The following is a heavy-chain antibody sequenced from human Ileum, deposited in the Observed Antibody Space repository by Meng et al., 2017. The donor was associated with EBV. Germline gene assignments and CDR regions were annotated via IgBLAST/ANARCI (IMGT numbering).Heavy chain of an antibody. Sequence: GLRQESGHGLVKPLGTVSLTCVGSGGSISRSDWWSWVRQPPGKGLEWIGETSHSGSTNYSPSLKSRVTISLDKSKTQLSLKLNSVTAADTAVYYCASSDYYRSDYWGQGTLVTVSS. V-gene: IGHV4-4*02. CDR3: ASSDYYRSDY. CDR2: TSHSGST. D-gene: IGHD3-22*01. CDR1: GGSISRSDW. J-gene: IGHJ4*02.